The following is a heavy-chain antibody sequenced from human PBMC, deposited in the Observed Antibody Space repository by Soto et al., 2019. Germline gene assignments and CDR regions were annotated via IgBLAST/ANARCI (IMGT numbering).Heavy chain of an antibody. J-gene: IGHJ6*02. V-gene: IGHV1-18*01. CDR2: ISAYNGNT. CDR3: ASGDSHCSGGSCEWYYYGMDV. D-gene: IGHD2-15*01. Sequence: ASVKVSCKASGYTFTSYGISWVRQAPGQGLEWMGRISAYNGNTNYAQKLQGRVTMTTDTSTSTAYMELRSLRSDDTAVYYCASGDSHCSGGSCEWYYYGMDVWGQGTTVTVSS. CDR1: GYTFTSYG.